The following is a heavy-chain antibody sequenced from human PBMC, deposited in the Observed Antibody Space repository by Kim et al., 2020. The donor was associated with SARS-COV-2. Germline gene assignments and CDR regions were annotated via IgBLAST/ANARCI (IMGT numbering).Heavy chain of an antibody. CDR1: GGSFSGYY. CDR2: INHSGST. Sequence: SETLSLTCAVYGGSFSGYYWSWIRQPPGKGLEWIGEINHSGSTNYNPSLKSRVTISVDTSKNQFSLKLSSVTAADTAVYYCARGSVEGSYIDYWGQGTLVTVSS. V-gene: IGHV4-34*01. J-gene: IGHJ4*02. CDR3: ARGSVEGSYIDY. D-gene: IGHD3-10*01.